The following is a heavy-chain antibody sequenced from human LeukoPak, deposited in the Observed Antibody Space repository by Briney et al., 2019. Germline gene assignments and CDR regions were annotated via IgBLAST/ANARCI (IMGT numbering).Heavy chain of an antibody. CDR1: GFTFSSYS. D-gene: IGHD5-24*01. CDR3: ARDPGGLHLSHFDY. V-gene: IGHV3-21*01. J-gene: IGHJ4*02. CDR2: ISSSSSYI. Sequence: PGGSLRLSCAASGFTFSSYSMNWVRRAPGKGLEWVSSISSSSSYIYYADSVKGRFTTSRDNAKNSLYLQMNSLRAEDTAVYYCARDPGGLHLSHFDYWGQGTLVTVSS.